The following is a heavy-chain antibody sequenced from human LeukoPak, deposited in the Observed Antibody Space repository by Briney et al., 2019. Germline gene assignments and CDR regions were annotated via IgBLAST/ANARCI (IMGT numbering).Heavy chain of an antibody. D-gene: IGHD3-9*01. Sequence: GASVKVSCKTSGYTFTGYYMHWVRQAPGQGLEWMGWINPNSGGTKYVQKLQGRVTMTRGTSISTAYMELSRLRSDDTAVYYCASGGDVLRYFDWPYFDYWGQGTLVTVSS. CDR1: GYTFTGYY. V-gene: IGHV1-2*02. CDR3: ASGGDVLRYFDWPYFDY. CDR2: INPNSGGT. J-gene: IGHJ4*02.